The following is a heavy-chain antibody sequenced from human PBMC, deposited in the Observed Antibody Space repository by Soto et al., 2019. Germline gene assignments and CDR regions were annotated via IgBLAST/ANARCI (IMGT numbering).Heavy chain of an antibody. CDR1: GGSFSGYY. D-gene: IGHD3-22*01. J-gene: IGHJ6*02. CDR3: ARGVSYYDSSGYYYPDYYGMDV. CDR2: INHSGST. Sequence: SSETLSLTCAVYGGSFSGYYWSWIRQPPGKGLEWIGEINHSGSTNYNPSLKSRVTISVDTSKNQFSLKLSSVTAADTAVYYCARGVSYYDSSGYYYPDYYGMDVWGQGTTVTVSS. V-gene: IGHV4-34*01.